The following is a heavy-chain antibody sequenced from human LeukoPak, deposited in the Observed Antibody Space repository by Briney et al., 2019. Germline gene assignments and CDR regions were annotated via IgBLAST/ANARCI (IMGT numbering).Heavy chain of an antibody. CDR3: AKDPWNAAVANTNGWFDP. CDR1: GFTFRNYA. J-gene: IGHJ5*02. V-gene: IGHV3-23*01. Sequence: GGSLRLSCAASGFTFRNYAMSWVRRAPGKGLEWVSSISGSGGNTYYAQPVKGRFSISRDNSKNTLNLQMDSLRADDTALYFCAKDPWNAAVANTNGWFDPWGQGTLVTVSS. D-gene: IGHD6-19*01. CDR2: ISGSGGNT.